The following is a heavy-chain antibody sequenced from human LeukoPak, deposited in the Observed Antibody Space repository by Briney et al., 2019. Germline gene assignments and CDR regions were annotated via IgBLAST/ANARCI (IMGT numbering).Heavy chain of an antibody. CDR2: ISSSGSTI. Sequence: GGSLRLSCAASGFTFSSYEMNWVRQAPGKGLEWVSHISSSGSTIYYADSVKGRFTISRDNSKNSLYLQVNSLRAEDTAVYYCARTVARIGYWGQGTLVTVSS. J-gene: IGHJ4*02. CDR1: GFTFSSYE. V-gene: IGHV3-48*03. CDR3: ARTVARIGY. D-gene: IGHD4-23*01.